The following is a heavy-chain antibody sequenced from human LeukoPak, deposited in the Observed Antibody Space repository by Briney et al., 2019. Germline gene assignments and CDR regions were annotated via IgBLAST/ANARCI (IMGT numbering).Heavy chain of an antibody. Sequence: SETLSLTCPGSGGCISRYEWTWIRQPPGKGLEWIGYIYYSGSTNYNPSLKSRVIISVDTSKNQFSLKLSSVTAADMCVYHCARGDQAWPLVPFDYWCQGTLVTVSS. CDR2: IYYSGST. CDR1: GGCISRYE. D-gene: IGHD3-10*01. J-gene: IGHJ4*02. CDR3: ARGDQAWPLVPFDY. V-gene: IGHV4-59*01.